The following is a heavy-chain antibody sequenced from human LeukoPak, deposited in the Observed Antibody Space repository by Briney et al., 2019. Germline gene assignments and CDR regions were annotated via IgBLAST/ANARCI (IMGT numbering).Heavy chain of an antibody. CDR3: ARGSMVYAPYYYYGMDV. D-gene: IGHD2-8*01. CDR2: IYYSGST. Sequence: PSQTLSLTCTVSGGSISSGDYYWSWIRQPPGKGLECIGYIYYSGSTYYNPSFKTRVPIPVATSKTQFSLKLSSVTAADTAVYYCARGSMVYAPYYYYGMDVWGQGTTVTVSS. V-gene: IGHV4-30-4*01. CDR1: GGSISSGDYY. J-gene: IGHJ6*02.